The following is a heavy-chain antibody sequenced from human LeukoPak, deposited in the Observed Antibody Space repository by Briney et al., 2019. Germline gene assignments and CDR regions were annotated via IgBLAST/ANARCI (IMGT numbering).Heavy chain of an antibody. CDR3: ARLRVASHSVES. D-gene: IGHD2-15*01. CDR1: GFTFSSYN. J-gene: IGHJ4*02. CDR2: ISVGGNYI. V-gene: IGHV3-21*06. Sequence: SGGSLRLSCAASGFTFSSYNFNWVRQAPGKGLQWVSSISVGGNYIYYADSVKGRFTISRDNTKNIMFLQMNSLRSDDTALYYCARLRVASHSVESWGQGTLVSVSS.